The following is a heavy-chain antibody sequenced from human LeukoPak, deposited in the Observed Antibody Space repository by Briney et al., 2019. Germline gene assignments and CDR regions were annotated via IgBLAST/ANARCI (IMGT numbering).Heavy chain of an antibody. J-gene: IGHJ4*02. CDR2: IYYSGST. CDR1: GGSISSGGYY. Sequence: PSETLSLTCTVSGGSISSGGYYWSWIRQHPGKGLEWIGYIYYSGSTYYNPSLKSRVTISVDTSKNQFSLKLSSVTAADTAVYYCARVRDYILGSSVTMVRGVISRTFDYWGQGTLVTVSS. CDR3: ARVRDYILGSSVTMVRGVISRTFDY. V-gene: IGHV4-31*03. D-gene: IGHD3-10*01.